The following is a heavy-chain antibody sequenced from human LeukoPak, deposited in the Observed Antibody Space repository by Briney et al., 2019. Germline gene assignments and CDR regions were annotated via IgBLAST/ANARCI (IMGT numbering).Heavy chain of an antibody. D-gene: IGHD5-24*01. CDR3: ARLDGYAPVPGY. J-gene: IGHJ4*02. CDR1: GFTFSDYY. V-gene: IGHV3-11*03. CDR2: ISSSSSYT. Sequence: PGGSLRLSCAASGFTFSDYYMSWIRQAPGKGLEWVSYISSSSSYTNHADSVKGRFTISRDNAKNSLYLQMNSLRAEDTAVYYCARLDGYAPVPGYWGQGTLVTVSS.